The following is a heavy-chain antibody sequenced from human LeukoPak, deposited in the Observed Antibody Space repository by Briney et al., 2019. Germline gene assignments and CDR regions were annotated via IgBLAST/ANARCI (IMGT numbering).Heavy chain of an antibody. CDR2: ISAYNGNT. D-gene: IGHD2-2*01. Sequence: GASVKVSCKASGYTFTSYGITWVQQAPGQGLEWMGWISAYNGNTNYAQKLQGRVTMTTDTSTSTAYLDLRSLRSDDTAVYYCARAEQYQLLLHWGQGTLVTVSS. CDR3: ARAEQYQLLLH. J-gene: IGHJ4*02. CDR1: GYTFTSYG. V-gene: IGHV1-18*01.